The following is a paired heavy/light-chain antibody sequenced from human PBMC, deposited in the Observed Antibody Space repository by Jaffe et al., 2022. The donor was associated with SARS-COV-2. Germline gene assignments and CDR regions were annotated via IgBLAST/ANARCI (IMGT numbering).Light chain of an antibody. CDR1: QSVIFNSNNKNY. CDR3: QQYSSIPWT. V-gene: IGKV4-1*01. CDR2: WPS. J-gene: IGKJ1*01. Sequence: DIVMTQSPDSLAVSLGERATINCKSSQSVIFNSNNKNYLAWYQQKPGQPPKLLVYWPSTRESGVPDRFSGSGSGTDFTLTISSLQPEDVAVYYCQQYSSIPWTFGQGTKVEIK.
Heavy chain of an antibody. CDR3: ARGKFLDILTGCAGFDY. CDR2: IYYSGST. J-gene: IGHJ4*02. CDR1: GGSISGYY. D-gene: IGHD3-9*01. Sequence: QVHLQESGPGLVKPSETLSLTCSVSGGSISGYYWNWIRQTPGKGLEWIAYIYYSGSTKYNPSLKSRVTISVDTSKNQFSLKLNSVTAADTAVYYCARGKFLDILTGCAGFDYWGQGALVTVSS. V-gene: IGHV4-59*01.